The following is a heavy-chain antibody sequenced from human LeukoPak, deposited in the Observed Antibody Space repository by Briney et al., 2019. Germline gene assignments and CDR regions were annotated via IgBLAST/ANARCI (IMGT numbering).Heavy chain of an antibody. CDR1: GYTFTNYG. CDR2: ISAYTGNT. Sequence: ASVKVSCKASGYTFTNYGVSWVRQDPGQGLEWMGWISAYTGNTNYAQKLEGRVTMTTDTSTTTAYMELRSLRSDDTAVYYCARSGVGYFYDSSGYYTLDYWGQGTLVTVSS. D-gene: IGHD3-22*01. J-gene: IGHJ4*02. V-gene: IGHV1-18*01. CDR3: ARSGVGYFYDSSGYYTLDY.